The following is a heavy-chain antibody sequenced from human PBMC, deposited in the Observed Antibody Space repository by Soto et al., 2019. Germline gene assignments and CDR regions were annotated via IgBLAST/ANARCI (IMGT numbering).Heavy chain of an antibody. V-gene: IGHV4-39*01. CDR2: IYYSGST. D-gene: IGHD1-26*01. J-gene: IGHJ4*02. CDR1: GGSISSSSYY. CDR3: ARHELESRSLPIFDY. Sequence: SETLSLTCTVSGGSISSSSYYWGWIRQPPGKGLEWIGSIYYSGSTYYNPSLKSRVTISVDTSKNQFSLKLSSVTAADTAVYYCARHELESRSLPIFDYWGQGTLVTVSS.